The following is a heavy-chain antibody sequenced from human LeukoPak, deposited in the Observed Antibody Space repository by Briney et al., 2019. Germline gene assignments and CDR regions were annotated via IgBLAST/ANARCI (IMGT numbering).Heavy chain of an antibody. Sequence: PGGSLRLSCGASGFTFSSFEMNWVREAPGEGLEWVSYISSSGSTIYYADSVKGRFTISRDNAKNSLYLQMNSLRAEDRAGYYCARERAEMATMRYYNYGMDVWGQGATVSVPS. V-gene: IGHV3-48*03. CDR1: GFTFSSFE. CDR2: ISSSGSTI. D-gene: IGHD5-24*01. CDR3: ARERAEMATMRYYNYGMDV. J-gene: IGHJ6*02.